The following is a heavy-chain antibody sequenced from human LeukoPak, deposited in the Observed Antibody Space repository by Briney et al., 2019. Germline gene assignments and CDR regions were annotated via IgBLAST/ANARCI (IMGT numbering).Heavy chain of an antibody. CDR3: ARDSRDYGSGSYWDV. J-gene: IGHJ3*01. D-gene: IGHD3-10*01. V-gene: IGHV4-4*07. CDR2: SYTSGST. Sequence: SETLSLTCTVSGGSISSYYWSWIRQPAGKGLEWIGRSYTSGSTNYNPSLESRVTMSVDTSKNQFSLTLSSVTAADTAVYYCARDSRDYGSGSYWDVWGQGTVVTVSS. CDR1: GGSISSYY.